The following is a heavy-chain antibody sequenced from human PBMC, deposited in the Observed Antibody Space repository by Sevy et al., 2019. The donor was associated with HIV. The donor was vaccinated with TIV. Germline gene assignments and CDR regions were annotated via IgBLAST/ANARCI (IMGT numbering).Heavy chain of an antibody. CDR2: ISNDGGNQ. CDR3: AKDVSDGYNYFLDF. J-gene: IGHJ4*02. V-gene: IGHV3-30*18. D-gene: IGHD2-21*01. Sequence: GGSLRLSCAASGFTFRSYSMHWVRQAPGKGLEWVAVISNDGGNQYYADSVKGRFTISRDNSKNTVYLQMNSLRAEDTAVYYCAKDVSDGYNYFLDFWGQGALVTVSS. CDR1: GFTFRSYS.